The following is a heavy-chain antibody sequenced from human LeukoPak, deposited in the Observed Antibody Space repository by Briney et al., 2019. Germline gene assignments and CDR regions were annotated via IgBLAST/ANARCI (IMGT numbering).Heavy chain of an antibody. V-gene: IGHV4-59*01. CDR1: GGSISSYY. D-gene: IGHD3-10*01. J-gene: IGHJ4*02. Sequence: PSETLSLTCAVYGGSISSYYWSWIRQPPGKGLEWIGYTYYSGSTNYNPSLKSRVTISVDTSKNQFSLKLSSVTAADTAVYYCARDNHYYGSGSFDYWGQGTLVTVSS. CDR3: ARDNHYYGSGSFDY. CDR2: TYYSGST.